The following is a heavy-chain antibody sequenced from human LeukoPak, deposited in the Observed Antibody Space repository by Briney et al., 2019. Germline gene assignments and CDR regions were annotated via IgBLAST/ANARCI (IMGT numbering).Heavy chain of an antibody. CDR1: GFTFGDYA. CDR3: TRTYGSGSYCVY. Sequence: PGGSLRLSCTASGFTFGDYAMSWVRQAPGKGLEWVGFIRSKAYGGTTEYAASVKGRFTISRDDSKSIAYLQMNSLKTEDTAVYYCTRTYGSGSYCVYWGQGTLVTVSS. CDR2: IRSKAYGGTT. D-gene: IGHD3-10*01. V-gene: IGHV3-49*04. J-gene: IGHJ4*02.